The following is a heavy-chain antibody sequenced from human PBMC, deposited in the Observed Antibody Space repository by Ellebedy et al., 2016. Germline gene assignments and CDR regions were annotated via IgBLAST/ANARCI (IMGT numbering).Heavy chain of an antibody. V-gene: IGHV3-23*01. J-gene: IGHJ4*02. CDR2: ISGSGGST. CDR3: AKSLVRLGAGYFDY. D-gene: IGHD3-16*01. CDR1: GFTFDDYA. Sequence: GGSLRLSXAASGFTFDDYAMHWVRQAPGKGLEWVSAISGSGGSTYYADSVKGRFTISRDNSKNTLYLQMNSLRAEDTAVYYCAKSLVRLGAGYFDYWGQGTLVTVSS.